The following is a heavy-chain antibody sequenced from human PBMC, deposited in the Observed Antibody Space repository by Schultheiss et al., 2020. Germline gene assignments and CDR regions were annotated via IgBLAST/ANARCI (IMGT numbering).Heavy chain of an antibody. CDR3: AKSIAVAGSWYYFDY. CDR1: GFTFSSYA. CDR2: IISSGGST. D-gene: IGHD6-19*01. Sequence: SCAASGFTFSSYAMSWVRQAPGKGLEWVSSIISSGGSTSYADSVKGRFTTSRDNSKNTLYLQMNSLRAEDTAVYYCAKSIAVAGSWYYFDYWGQGTLVTVSS. V-gene: IGHV3-23*01. J-gene: IGHJ4*02.